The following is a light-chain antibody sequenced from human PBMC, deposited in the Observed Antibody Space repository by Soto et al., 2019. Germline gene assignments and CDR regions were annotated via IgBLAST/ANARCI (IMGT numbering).Light chain of an antibody. CDR2: AAS. CDR3: QQAHSFPFT. V-gene: IGKV1-12*01. CDR1: LGISSW. Sequence: DIQMTQSPSSVSAAVGDRVTITCRASLGISSWLAWYQQQPGRAPKLLIYAASTLQRGVPSRFSGSGSGTDFSLTICNLQPEDFATYYWQQAHSFPFTFGQATRLEI. J-gene: IGKJ5*01.